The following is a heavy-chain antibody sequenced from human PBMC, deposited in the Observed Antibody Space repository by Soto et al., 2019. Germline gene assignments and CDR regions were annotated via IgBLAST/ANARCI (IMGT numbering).Heavy chain of an antibody. CDR3: ARHHGNGYSGSYYRAFDI. V-gene: IGHV4-59*08. CDR2: IYYSGST. CDR1: GGSISSYY. D-gene: IGHD1-26*01. Sequence: SETLSLTCTVSGGSISSYYWSWIRQPAGKGLEWIGYIYYSGSTNYNPSLKSRVTISVDTSKNQFSLKLSFVTAADTAVYYCARHHGNGYSGSYYRAFDIWGQGTMVT. J-gene: IGHJ3*02.